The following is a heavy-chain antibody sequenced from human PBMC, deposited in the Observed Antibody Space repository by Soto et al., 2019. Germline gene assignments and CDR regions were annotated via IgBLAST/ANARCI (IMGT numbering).Heavy chain of an antibody. V-gene: IGHV3-72*01. J-gene: IGHJ4*02. D-gene: IGHD6-13*01. CDR1: GFSFSDHY. Sequence: AGSLRLSCAASGFSFSDHYMDWVRQAPGRGPEWVGRIRNKANRYTTEYAASVKGRFTISRDDSQNSLYLQMNSLKTEDTAVYYCARVHSSSWSGNYFDYWGQGTLVNVSS. CDR2: IRNKANRYTT. CDR3: ARVHSSSWSGNYFDY.